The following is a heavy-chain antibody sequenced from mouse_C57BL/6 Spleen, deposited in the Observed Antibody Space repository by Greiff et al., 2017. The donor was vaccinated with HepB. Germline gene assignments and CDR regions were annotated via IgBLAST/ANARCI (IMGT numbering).Heavy chain of an antibody. Sequence: QVQLQQPGAELVRPGSSVKLSCKASGYTFTSYWMDWVKQRPGQGLEWIGNIYPSDSETHYNQKFKDKATLTVDKSSSTAYMQLSSLTSEDSAVYYCAREALLRSYWYFDVGGTGTTVTVSS. V-gene: IGHV1-61*01. CDR2: IYPSDSET. CDR3: AREALLRSYWYFDV. D-gene: IGHD1-1*01. CDR1: GYTFTSYW. J-gene: IGHJ1*03.